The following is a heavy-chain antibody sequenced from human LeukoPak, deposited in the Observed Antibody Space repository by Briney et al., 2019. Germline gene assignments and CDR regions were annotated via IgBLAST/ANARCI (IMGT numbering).Heavy chain of an antibody. Sequence: SVKVSCKASGGTFSSYAISWVRQAPGQGLEWMGGIIPIFGTANYARTFPGRVTITTDESTSTAYMELSSLRSEDTAVYYCARMDGYNRIFDYWGQGTLVTVSS. CDR2: IIPIFGTA. D-gene: IGHD5-24*01. V-gene: IGHV1-69*05. CDR1: GGTFSSYA. CDR3: ARMDGYNRIFDY. J-gene: IGHJ4*02.